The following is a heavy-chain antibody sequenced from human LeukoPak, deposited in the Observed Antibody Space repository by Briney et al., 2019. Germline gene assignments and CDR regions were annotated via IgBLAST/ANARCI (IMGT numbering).Heavy chain of an antibody. CDR2: INPNSGGT. CDR1: GYTFTGYY. J-gene: IGHJ1*01. CDR3: AREWELLRKYLYH. V-gene: IGHV1-2*02. D-gene: IGHD1-26*01. Sequence: ASVKVSCKASGYTFTGYYMNWVRQAPGQGLDWMGWINPNSGGTTYAQNFKGRVTMTWDTSISIAYMELSRLRSDDTVVYYCAREWELLRKYLYHWGQGTLVTVSS.